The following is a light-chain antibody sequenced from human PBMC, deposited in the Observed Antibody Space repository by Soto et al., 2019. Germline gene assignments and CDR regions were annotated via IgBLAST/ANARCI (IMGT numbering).Light chain of an antibody. CDR1: QSINSW. V-gene: IGKV1-5*01. CDR2: DAS. Sequence: DIQMTQSPSTLSASVGDRVTITCRASQSINSWLAWYQQKPGKAPKLLIYDASSLESGVPSRFSGSGSGTEFTLTISSLQPDDFATYYCQQYNCYPRTFGGGTKVEIK. J-gene: IGKJ4*01. CDR3: QQYNCYPRT.